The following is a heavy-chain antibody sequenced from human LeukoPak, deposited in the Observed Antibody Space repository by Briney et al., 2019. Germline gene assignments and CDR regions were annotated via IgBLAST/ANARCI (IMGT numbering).Heavy chain of an antibody. CDR3: ARGYSGSQNYYYYMDV. CDR2: IYYSGST. D-gene: IGHD1-26*01. J-gene: IGHJ6*03. CDR1: GGSISSYY. Sequence: SETLSLTCTVSGGSISSYYWSWIRQPPGKGLEWIGYIYYSGSTNYNPSLKSRVTISVDTSKNQFSLKLSSVTAADTAVYYCARGYSGSQNYYYYMDVWGKGTTVTISS. V-gene: IGHV4-59*01.